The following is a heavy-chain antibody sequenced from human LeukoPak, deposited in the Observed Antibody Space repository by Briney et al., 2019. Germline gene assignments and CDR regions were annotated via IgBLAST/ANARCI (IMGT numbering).Heavy chain of an antibody. CDR1: GGSISSSSYY. CDR3: ARGYDDDPFDY. D-gene: IGHD3-3*01. V-gene: IGHV4-39*07. J-gene: IGHJ4*02. CDR2: IYDSRRT. Sequence: SETLSLTCTVSGGSISSSSYYWGWIRQPPGKGLEWIGSIYDSRRTYYNPSLKSRVTISVDTSKNQFSLKLSSVTAADTAVYYCARGYDDDPFDYWGQGTLVTVSS.